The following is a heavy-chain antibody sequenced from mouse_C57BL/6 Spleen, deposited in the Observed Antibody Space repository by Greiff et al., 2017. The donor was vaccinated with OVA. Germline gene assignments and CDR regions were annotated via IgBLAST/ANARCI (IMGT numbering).Heavy chain of an antibody. Sequence: EVKLQESGGGLVQPGGSLKLSCAASGFTFSDYYMYWVRQTPEKRLEWVAYISNGGGSTYYPDTVKGRFTISRDNAKNTLYLQMSRLKSEDTAMYYCARQGAGTWFAYWGQGTLVTVSA. V-gene: IGHV5-12*01. CDR1: GFTFSDYY. CDR2: ISNGGGST. CDR3: ARQGAGTWFAY. J-gene: IGHJ3*01. D-gene: IGHD4-1*01.